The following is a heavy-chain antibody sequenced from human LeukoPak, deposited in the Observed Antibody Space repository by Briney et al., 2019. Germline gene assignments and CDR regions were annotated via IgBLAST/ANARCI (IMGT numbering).Heavy chain of an antibody. CDR1: GGTFSSYA. D-gene: IGHD4-23*01. CDR3: ARDTGVQNWFDP. CDR2: ISAFNGNT. V-gene: IGHV1-18*01. J-gene: IGHJ5*02. Sequence: ASVKVSCKASGGTFSSYAISWVRQAPGQGLEWAGWISAFNGNTNYAQKLQGRVTMTTDTSTSTAYMELRSLRSDDTAVYYCARDTGVQNWFDPWGQGTLVTVSS.